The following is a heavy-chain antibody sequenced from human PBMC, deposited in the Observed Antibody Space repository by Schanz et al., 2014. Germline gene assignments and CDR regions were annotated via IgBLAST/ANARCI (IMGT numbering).Heavy chain of an antibody. V-gene: IGHV3-53*01. CDR2: IRGSGGGT. D-gene: IGHD1-26*01. Sequence: EVQLVESGGGLIQPGGSLRLSCAVSGFTVNTNYMSWVRQAPGKGLEWVSSIRGSGGGTDYADSVKGRFTISRDNSKNTMYLQMNSLRAEDTAVYYCVKDLQRELLRDDHYYGMDVWGQGTTVTVSS. J-gene: IGHJ6*02. CDR1: GFTVNTNY. CDR3: VKDLQRELLRDDHYYGMDV.